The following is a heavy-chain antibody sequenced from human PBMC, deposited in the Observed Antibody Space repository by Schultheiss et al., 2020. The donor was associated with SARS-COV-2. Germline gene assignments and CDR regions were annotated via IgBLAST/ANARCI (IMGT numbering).Heavy chain of an antibody. V-gene: IGHV4-61*08. J-gene: IGHJ2*01. CDR1: GGSISSGGYY. D-gene: IGHD3-22*01. Sequence: SETLSLTCTVSGGSISSGGYYWSWIRQHPGKGLEWIGYIYYSGSTNYNPSLKSRVTISVDTSKNQFSLKLSSVTAADTAVYYCARDYGSGYFWYFDLWGRGTLVTVSS. CDR2: IYYSGST. CDR3: ARDYGSGYFWYFDL.